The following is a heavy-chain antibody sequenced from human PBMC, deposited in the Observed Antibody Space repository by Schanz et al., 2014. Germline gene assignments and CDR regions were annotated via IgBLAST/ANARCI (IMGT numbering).Heavy chain of an antibody. V-gene: IGHV3-21*01. CDR3: ATVGSETYSIYWYFDL. D-gene: IGHD3-10*01. CDR2: ITGGSTTYT. J-gene: IGHJ2*01. Sequence: EVQLVESGGGLVKPGGSLRPSCAASGFTFNNFGMNWVRQAPGKGLEWVSCITGGSTTYTYYADSVRGRFTISRDNAKSSVYLQMNRLRTEDTAVYYCATVGSETYSIYWYFDLWGRGTLVTVSS. CDR1: GFTFNNFG.